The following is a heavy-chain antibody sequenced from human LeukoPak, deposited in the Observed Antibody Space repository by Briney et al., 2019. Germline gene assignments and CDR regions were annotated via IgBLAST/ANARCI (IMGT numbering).Heavy chain of an antibody. J-gene: IGHJ4*02. D-gene: IGHD1-1*01. CDR3: VKITSVTGGDC. CDR1: GFTFSAYA. CDR2: ISNNGGSS. Sequence: PGGSLRLSCSASGFTFSAYAMYWVRQAPGKGLGYVSGISNNGGSSFYADSVKGRFTISRDNSKNTLYLQMSSLRAEDTAVYYCVKITSVTGGDCWGQGTRLTVSS. V-gene: IGHV3-64D*09.